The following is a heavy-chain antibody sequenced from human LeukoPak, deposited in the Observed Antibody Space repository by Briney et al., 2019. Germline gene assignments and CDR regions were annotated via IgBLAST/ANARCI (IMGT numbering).Heavy chain of an antibody. J-gene: IGHJ3*02. CDR2: INPSGGST. CDR3: ARDGYSSSSSMDAFDI. V-gene: IGHV1-46*01. CDR1: GYTFTSYY. Sequence: ASVKVSCKASGYTFTSYYMHWVRQAPGQGLEWMGIINPSGGSTSYAQKFQGRVTMTRDMSTSTVYMELSSLRSEDTAVYYCARDGYSSSSSMDAFDIWGQGTMVTVSS. D-gene: IGHD6-6*01.